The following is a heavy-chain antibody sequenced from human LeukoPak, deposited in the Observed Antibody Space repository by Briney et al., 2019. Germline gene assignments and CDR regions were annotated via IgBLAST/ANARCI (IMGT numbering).Heavy chain of an antibody. J-gene: IGHJ6*01. CDR2: ISSSGSTI. CDR1: GVTFSSYE. CDR3: AELGITMIGVV. V-gene: IGHV3-48*03. Sequence: GGSPRLSCAASGVTFSSYEMNWGRQAPGKGLEWVSYISSSGSTIYSADSVKGRLPISRDHAKTSLYLQMNSLRAEETAVYYCAELGITMIGVVWGKGATVTISS. D-gene: IGHD3-10*02.